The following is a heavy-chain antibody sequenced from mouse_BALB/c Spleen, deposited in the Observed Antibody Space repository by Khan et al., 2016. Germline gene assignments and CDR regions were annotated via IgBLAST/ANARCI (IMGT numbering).Heavy chain of an antibody. CDR3: ARYRYYYGSSRYFDV. CDR2: INTYSGES. J-gene: IGHJ1*01. CDR1: GYTFTNYG. Sequence: LVESGPELKKPGKTVKISCKASGYTFTNYGMNWVKQAPGKGLKWMGWINTYSGESTYADDFKGRFAFSLETSANTAYLQINNLKHEDTATXSCARYRYYYGSSRYFDVWGAGTTVTVSS. D-gene: IGHD1-1*01. V-gene: IGHV9-3-1*01.